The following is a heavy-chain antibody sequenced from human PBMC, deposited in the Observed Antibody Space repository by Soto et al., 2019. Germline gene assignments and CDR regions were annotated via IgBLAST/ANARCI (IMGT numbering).Heavy chain of an antibody. J-gene: IGHJ4*02. CDR3: AKDFGHYDILAGYPTFDY. V-gene: IGHV3-23*01. CDR2: ISRSGGST. D-gene: IGHD3-9*01. Sequence: EVQLLESGGGLVQPGGSLRLSCAASGFTFSSYAMSWVRQAPGKGLEWVSAISRSGGSTYYADSVKGRFTISRDNSKNTLYLQMNSLRAEHTAVYHCAKDFGHYDILAGYPTFDYWGPGTLVTASS. CDR1: GFTFSSYA.